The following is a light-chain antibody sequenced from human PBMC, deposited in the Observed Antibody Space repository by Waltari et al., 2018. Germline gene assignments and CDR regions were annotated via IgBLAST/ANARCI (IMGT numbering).Light chain of an antibody. CDR3: QAWDSSTGV. Sequence: SYELTQPPSVSVSPGQTASITCSGDKLGDKSASWYQQKPGQSPVLVIYHNDKRPSGVPGRVSGSNSGNTATLTLSGTQAMDEADYYCQAWDSSTGVFGSGTKVTVL. CDR2: HND. V-gene: IGLV3-1*01. CDR1: KLGDKS. J-gene: IGLJ1*01.